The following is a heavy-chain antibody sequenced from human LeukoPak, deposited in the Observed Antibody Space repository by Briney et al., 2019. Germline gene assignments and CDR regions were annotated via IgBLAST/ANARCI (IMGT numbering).Heavy chain of an antibody. J-gene: IGHJ4*02. CDR2: ISGSGGST. Sequence: GGSLRLSCAASGFTFSSYAMSWVRQAPGKGLEWVSAISGSGGSTYYADSVKGRFTTSSDNSKHTLYLQINSLRAEDTAVYYCPKDRGRYYDSSGYYWGYYFDSWGQGILVTVST. CDR1: GFTFSSYA. D-gene: IGHD3-22*01. V-gene: IGHV3-23*01. CDR3: PKDRGRYYDSSGYYWGYYFDS.